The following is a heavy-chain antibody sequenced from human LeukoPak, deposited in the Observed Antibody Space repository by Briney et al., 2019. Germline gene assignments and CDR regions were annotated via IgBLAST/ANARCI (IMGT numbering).Heavy chain of an antibody. CDR2: ISSSGSTI. D-gene: IGHD4-17*01. CDR3: ARIPTVTTRRDFDY. CDR1: GFTFSSYE. V-gene: IGHV3-48*03. Sequence: GGSLRLSCAASGFTFSSYEMNWVRQAPGKGLEWVSYISSSGSTIYYADSVKGRFTISRDNAKNSLYLQMNSQRAEDTAVYYCARIPTVTTRRDFDYWGQGTLVTVSS. J-gene: IGHJ4*02.